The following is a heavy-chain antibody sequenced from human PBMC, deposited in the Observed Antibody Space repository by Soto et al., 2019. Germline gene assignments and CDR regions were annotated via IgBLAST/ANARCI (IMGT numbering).Heavy chain of an antibody. D-gene: IGHD3-3*01. Sequence: QVQLVESGGGVVQPGRSLRLSCAASGFTFSNFGMHWVRQAPGKGLEWAAVVSYDGSSKHYADSVKGRFTISRDNSKNTVYLQMDSLRAEDTAVYYCAKTITIFGVAACSGDSRGRGAVIDSWGQGTLVTVSS. J-gene: IGHJ4*02. V-gene: IGHV3-30*18. CDR1: GFTFSNFG. CDR2: VSYDGSSK. CDR3: AKTITIFGVAACSGDSRGRGAVIDS.